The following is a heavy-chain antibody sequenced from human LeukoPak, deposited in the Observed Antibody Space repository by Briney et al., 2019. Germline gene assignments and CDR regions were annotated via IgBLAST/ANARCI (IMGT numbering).Heavy chain of an antibody. J-gene: IGHJ4*02. Sequence: VASVKVSCKASGGTFSSYAISWVRQAPGQGLEWMEGIIPIFGTANYAQKFQGRVTITTDESTSTAYMELSSLRSVDTAVYYCARVGETPDFWSGSYFDYWGQGTLVTVSS. CDR1: GGTFSSYA. CDR3: ARVGETPDFWSGSYFDY. D-gene: IGHD3-3*01. CDR2: IIPIFGTA. V-gene: IGHV1-69*05.